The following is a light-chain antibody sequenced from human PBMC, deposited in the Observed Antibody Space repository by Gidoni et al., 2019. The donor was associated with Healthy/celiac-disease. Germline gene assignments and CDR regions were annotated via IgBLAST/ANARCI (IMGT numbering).Light chain of an antibody. V-gene: IGKV1-39*01. Sequence: DIQMTQSPSSLSASVGDRVTITCRARQSISSYLNWYQQKPGKSPKLLIYAASSLQSGFPSRFSGSGSGTDFTLTISSLQPEDFATYYCQQSYSTPRTFGQGTKVEIK. CDR1: QSISSY. J-gene: IGKJ1*01. CDR3: QQSYSTPRT. CDR2: AAS.